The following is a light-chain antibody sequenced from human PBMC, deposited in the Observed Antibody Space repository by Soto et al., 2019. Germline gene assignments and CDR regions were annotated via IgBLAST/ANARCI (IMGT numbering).Light chain of an antibody. CDR1: QSVSSY. Sequence: EVVLTQSPATLSVSPGDRATLSCRASQSVSSYLAWYQQKPGQAPRLLIYGESNRATGIPDRFSGSGSGTDFTLTISRLEPEDFAVYYCQQYGSSWTFGQGTKVDIK. V-gene: IGKV3-20*01. CDR2: GES. J-gene: IGKJ1*01. CDR3: QQYGSSWT.